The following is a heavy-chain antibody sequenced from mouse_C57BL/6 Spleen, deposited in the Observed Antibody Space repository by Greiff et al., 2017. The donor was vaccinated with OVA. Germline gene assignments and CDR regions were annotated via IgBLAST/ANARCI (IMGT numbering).Heavy chain of an antibody. J-gene: IGHJ2*01. Sequence: EVQLQQSGPELVKPGASVKMSCKASGYTFTDYNMHWVKQSHGKSLEWIGYINPNNGGTSYNQKFKGKATLTVNKSSSTAYMERRSLTSEDSAVYYCARGLLLRQSYWGHGTTLTVSS. CDR1: GYTFTDYN. D-gene: IGHD1-1*01. V-gene: IGHV1-22*01. CDR2: INPNNGGT. CDR3: ARGLLLRQSY.